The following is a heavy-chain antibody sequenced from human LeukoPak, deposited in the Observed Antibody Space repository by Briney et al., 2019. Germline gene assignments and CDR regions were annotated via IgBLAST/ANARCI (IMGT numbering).Heavy chain of an antibody. D-gene: IGHD2-15*01. J-gene: IGHJ6*02. Sequence: GESLKISCKGSGSSFTSYWIGWVRQMPGKGLEWMGIIYSGDSDTRYNPSFQGQVTISADKSISTAYLQWSSLKASDTAMYYCARVVVAATPPSDYYYGMDVWGQGTTVTVS. V-gene: IGHV5-51*01. CDR2: IYSGDSDT. CDR3: ARVVVAATPPSDYYYGMDV. CDR1: GSSFTSYW.